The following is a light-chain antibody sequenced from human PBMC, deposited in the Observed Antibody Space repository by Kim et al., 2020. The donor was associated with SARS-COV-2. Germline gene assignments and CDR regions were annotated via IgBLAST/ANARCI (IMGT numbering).Light chain of an antibody. V-gene: IGKV3-20*01. CDR1: QSVSSSY. CDR3: QQYGSSPRT. J-gene: IGKJ2*01. Sequence: LPPGERATLSCRASQSVSSSYLDWCQQKTGQAPRLLIHGASSRATGIPDRFSGSGSGTDFSLTISRLEPEDFAVYYCQQYGSSPRTFGQGTKLEI. CDR2: GAS.